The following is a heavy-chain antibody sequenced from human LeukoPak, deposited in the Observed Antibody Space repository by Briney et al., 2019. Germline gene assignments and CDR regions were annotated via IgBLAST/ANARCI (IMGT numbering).Heavy chain of an antibody. Sequence: PGGTLRLSCAASGFTFSSYGMSWVRQAPGKGLEWVSAISGSGGSTYYADSVKGRFTISRDNSKNTLYLQMNSLRAEDTAGYDCGKWGGGYDILTGYRNWGQGTLVTVSS. CDR3: GKWGGGYDILTGYRN. J-gene: IGHJ4*02. D-gene: IGHD3-9*01. V-gene: IGHV3-23*01. CDR1: GFTFSSYG. CDR2: ISGSGGST.